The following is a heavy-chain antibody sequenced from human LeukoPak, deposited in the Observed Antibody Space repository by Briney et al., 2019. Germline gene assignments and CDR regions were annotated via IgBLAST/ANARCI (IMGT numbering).Heavy chain of an antibody. CDR2: IWYDGSNK. CDR1: GFTFTSSG. J-gene: IGHJ4*02. Sequence: QAGGSLRLSCEASGFTFTSSGMHWVRQAPGKGLEWVAVIWYDGSNKNYADSVKGRFTISRDNSKNTLYLQMSSLRVEDTAVYYCATSQGAVDPPYLGQGTLVTVSS. CDR3: ATSQGAVDPPY. V-gene: IGHV3-33*01. D-gene: IGHD5-12*01.